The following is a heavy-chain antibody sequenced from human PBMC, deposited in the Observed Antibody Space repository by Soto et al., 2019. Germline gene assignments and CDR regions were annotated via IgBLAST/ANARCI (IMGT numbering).Heavy chain of an antibody. V-gene: IGHV3-74*01. CDR2: INSDGSST. CDR1: GFTFSSYW. D-gene: IGHD3-22*01. CDR3: ARERTSMIVVGTTDY. J-gene: IGHJ4*02. Sequence: EVQLVESGGGLVQPGGSLRLSCAASGFTFSSYWMHWVRQAPGKGLVWVSRINSDGSSTSYADSVKGRFTISRDNAXXPLYLQMNSLRAEDTAVYYCARERTSMIVVGTTDYWGQGTLVTVSS.